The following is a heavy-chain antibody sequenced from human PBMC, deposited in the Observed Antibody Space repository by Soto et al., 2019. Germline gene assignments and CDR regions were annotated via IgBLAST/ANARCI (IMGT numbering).Heavy chain of an antibody. D-gene: IGHD4-17*01. CDR2: IYYSGST. J-gene: IGHJ4*02. CDR3: ARSYGGNPWYFDY. V-gene: IGHV4-31*03. CDR1: GGSISSGGYY. Sequence: QVQLQESGPGLVKPSQTLSLTCTVSGGSISSGGYYWSWIRQHPGKGLEWIGYIYYSGSTYYNPSLKSRVXTSXDXSKNQFSLKLSSVTAADTAVYYCARSYGGNPWYFDYWGQGTLVTVSS.